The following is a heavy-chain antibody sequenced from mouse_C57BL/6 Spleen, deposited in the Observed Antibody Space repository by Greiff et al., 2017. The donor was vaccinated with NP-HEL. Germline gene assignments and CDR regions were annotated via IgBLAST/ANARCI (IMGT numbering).Heavy chain of an antibody. D-gene: IGHD2-3*01. J-gene: IGHJ4*01. CDR3: AYDGYYSYAMDY. CDR2: INPNNGGT. CDR1: GYTFTDYN. V-gene: IGHV1-22*01. Sequence: EVQLQQSGPELVKPGASVKMSCKASGYTFTDYNMHWVKQSHGKSLEWIGYINPNNGGTSYNQKFKGKATLTVNKSSSTAYMELRSLTSEDSAVYYCAYDGYYSYAMDYWGQGTSVTVSS.